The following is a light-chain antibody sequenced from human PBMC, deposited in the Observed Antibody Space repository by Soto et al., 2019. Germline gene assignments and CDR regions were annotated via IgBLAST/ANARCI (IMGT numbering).Light chain of an antibody. CDR1: QSVSSN. CDR2: GAS. Sequence: EIVMTQSPATLSVSPGERATLSCRASQSVSSNLAWYQQKPGQAPRLLIYGASTRATGIPARFSGSGSGTEFTLTISSLQSEDFAVYYCQQYGRTFGQGT. V-gene: IGKV3-15*01. CDR3: QQYGRT. J-gene: IGKJ1*01.